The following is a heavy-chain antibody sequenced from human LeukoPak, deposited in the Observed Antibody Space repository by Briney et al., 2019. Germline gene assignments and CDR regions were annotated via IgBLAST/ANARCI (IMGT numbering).Heavy chain of an antibody. CDR1: GFTFSSYS. D-gene: IGHD6-13*01. V-gene: IGHV3-48*01. Sequence: PGGSLRLSCAASGFTFSSYSMNWVRQAPGKGPEWVSYISSSSSTIYYADSVKGRFTISRDNAKNSLYLQMNSLRAEDTAVYYCAKDRLPPIAAAGTGWFDPWGQGTLVTVSS. CDR2: ISSSSSTI. J-gene: IGHJ5*02. CDR3: AKDRLPPIAAAGTGWFDP.